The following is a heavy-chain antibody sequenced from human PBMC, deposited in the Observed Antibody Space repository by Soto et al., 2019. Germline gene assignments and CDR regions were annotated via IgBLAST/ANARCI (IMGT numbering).Heavy chain of an antibody. D-gene: IGHD6-19*01. CDR2: ISYDGSNK. Sequence: QVQLVESGGGVVQPGRSLRLSCAASGFTFSSYAMHWVRQAPGKGLEWVAVISYDGSNKYYADSVKGRFTISRDNSKNTLYLQMNSLRAEDTAVYYCARDRGSSGWSGGNFDYWGQGTLVTVSS. CDR1: GFTFSSYA. J-gene: IGHJ4*02. CDR3: ARDRGSSGWSGGNFDY. V-gene: IGHV3-30-3*01.